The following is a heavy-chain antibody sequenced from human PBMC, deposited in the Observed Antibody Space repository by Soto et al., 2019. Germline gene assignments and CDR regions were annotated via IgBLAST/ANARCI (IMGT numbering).Heavy chain of an antibody. Sequence: EVQLVESGGVVVQPGGSLRLSCAATGFTFDDYTMHWVRQAPGKGLDWVALITWDGASAYYADSVKGRFTVSRDNSKNSLYLYLNSLKTEDTAFYYCAKAQSGSSDFYFDDWGQGTLVTGSS. CDR1: GFTFDDYT. J-gene: IGHJ4*02. D-gene: IGHD2-21*01. V-gene: IGHV3-43*01. CDR2: ITWDGASA. CDR3: AKAQSGSSDFYFDD.